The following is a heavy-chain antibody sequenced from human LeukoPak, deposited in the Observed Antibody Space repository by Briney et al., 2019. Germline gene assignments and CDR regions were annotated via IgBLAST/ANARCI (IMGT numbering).Heavy chain of an antibody. CDR3: ARQDSGTYLNPLDI. J-gene: IGHJ3*02. CDR1: GGSISSYY. D-gene: IGHD1-26*01. CDR2: IYYTGST. Sequence: PSETLSLTYIVSGGSISSYYWSWIRQPPGKGLEWIGYIYYTGSTNYNPSLKSRVTISVDTSKNQLSLKLRSVTAADTAVYYCARQDSGTYLNPLDIWGQGTVVTVSS. V-gene: IGHV4-59*08.